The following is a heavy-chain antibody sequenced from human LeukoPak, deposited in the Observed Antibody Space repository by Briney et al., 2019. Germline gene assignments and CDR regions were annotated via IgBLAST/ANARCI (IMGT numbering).Heavy chain of an antibody. J-gene: IGHJ4*02. D-gene: IGHD3-16*01. CDR3: ARDRLTFGVDY. CDR2: IYYSGST. Sequence: SETLSLTCTVSGGSISSYYWSWLRQPPGTGLEWIGYIYYSGSTNYNPSLTSRVTISVDTSKNQFSLKLSSVTAADTAVYYCARDRLTFGVDYWGQGTLVTVSS. V-gene: IGHV4-59*01. CDR1: GGSISSYY.